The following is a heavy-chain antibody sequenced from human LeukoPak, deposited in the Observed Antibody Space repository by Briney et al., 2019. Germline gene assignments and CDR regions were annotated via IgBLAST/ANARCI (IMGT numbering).Heavy chain of an antibody. CDR3: ARDFDF. CDR2: IYSGGNT. J-gene: IGHJ4*02. V-gene: IGHV3-66*01. CDR1: GFTFSSYG. Sequence: GGSLRLSCAASGFTFSSYGMSWVRQAPGKGLEWVSVIYSGGNTYYADSVKGRFTISRDNSKNTLYLQMSSLRAEDTAVYYCARDFDFWGQGTLVTVSS.